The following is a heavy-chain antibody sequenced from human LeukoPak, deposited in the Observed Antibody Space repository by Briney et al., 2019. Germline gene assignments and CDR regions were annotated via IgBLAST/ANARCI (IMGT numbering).Heavy chain of an antibody. CDR2: INQDGTEK. D-gene: IGHD3-10*01. CDR3: ARVWFGEFAYFDY. V-gene: IGHV3-7*03. J-gene: IGHJ4*02. CDR1: GFTFTTYW. Sequence: GESLRLSCAASGFTFTTYWMSWVRQAPGKGLEWVANINQDGTEKFYADSVKGRFTISRDNSKNTLYLQMNSLRAEDTAVYYCARVWFGEFAYFDYWGQGTLVTVSS.